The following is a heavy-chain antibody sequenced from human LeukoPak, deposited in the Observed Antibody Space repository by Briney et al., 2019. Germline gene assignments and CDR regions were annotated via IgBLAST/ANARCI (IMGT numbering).Heavy chain of an antibody. D-gene: IGHD5-24*01. V-gene: IGHV3-53*01. CDR1: GFTVSSNS. J-gene: IGHJ4*02. CDR2: IYSGTI. Sequence: GGSLRLSCTVSGFTVSSNSMSWVRQAPGKGLEWVSFIYSGTIHYSDSVKGRFTISRDNSKNNLYLQMNSLRADDTAVYYCAKSGYNRFDYWGQGTLVTVSS. CDR3: AKSGYNRFDY.